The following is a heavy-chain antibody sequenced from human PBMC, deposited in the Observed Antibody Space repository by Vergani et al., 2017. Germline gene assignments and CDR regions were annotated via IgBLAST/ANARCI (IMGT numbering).Heavy chain of an antibody. CDR2: ISGSGGRT. V-gene: IGHV3-23*01. CDR1: GFTFSSYA. CDR3: AKRLGYYYYYGMDV. Sequence: EVQLLESGGGLVQPGGSLRLSCAASGFTFSSYAMSWVRQAPGKGLEWVSAISGSGGRTYYADSGKGRFTISRDNSKNTLYLQMNSLRAEDTAVYYCAKRLGYYYYYGMDVWGQGTTVTVSS. J-gene: IGHJ6*02. D-gene: IGHD5/OR15-5a*01.